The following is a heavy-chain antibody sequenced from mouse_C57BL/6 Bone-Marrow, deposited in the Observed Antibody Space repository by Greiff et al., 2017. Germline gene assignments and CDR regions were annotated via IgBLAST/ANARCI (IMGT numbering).Heavy chain of an antibody. CDR3: APDLLWIRRCY. V-gene: IGHV1-81*01. D-gene: IGHD2-2*01. Sequence: QVQLQQSGAELARPGASVKLSCKASGYTFTSSGISWVKQRTGQGLEWIGEIYPRSGNTYYNEKFKGKATLTADKSSSTAYMELRSLTYEDSEVYVSAPDLLWIRRCYWGQGTTLTVSS. CDR1: GYTFTSSG. CDR2: IYPRSGNT. J-gene: IGHJ2*01.